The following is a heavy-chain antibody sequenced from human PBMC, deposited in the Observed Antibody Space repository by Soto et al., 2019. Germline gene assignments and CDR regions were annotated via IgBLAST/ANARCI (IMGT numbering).Heavy chain of an antibody. CDR3: ARSAATIPGTLIWGEVLDI. V-gene: IGHV4-59*01. D-gene: IGHD1-1*01. Sequence: QVQLRESGPGLVKPSETLSLTCSVSGGSIRSYYWSWIRQPPGKGLEWIGYIYSSGTTNYNPSLQRRVTIPGDTSKKQISLNLSSATTAETAVYYCARSAATIPGTLIWGEVLDIWGQGTKVTVSS. CDR1: GGSIRSYY. CDR2: IYSSGTT. J-gene: IGHJ3*02.